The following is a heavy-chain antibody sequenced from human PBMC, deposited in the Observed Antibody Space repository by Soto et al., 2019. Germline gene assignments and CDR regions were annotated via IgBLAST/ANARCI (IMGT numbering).Heavy chain of an antibody. CDR1: GFTFSNYW. CDR3: AREEGASGSYSMDAFDI. V-gene: IGHV3-66*01. D-gene: IGHD3-10*01. CDR2: IYSGGST. J-gene: IGHJ3*02. Sequence: GGSLRLSCTASGFTFSNYWMNWVRQAPGKGLEWVSVIYSGGSTYYADSVKGRFTISRDNSKNTLYLQMNSLRAEDTAVYYCAREEGASGSYSMDAFDIWGQGTMVTVSS.